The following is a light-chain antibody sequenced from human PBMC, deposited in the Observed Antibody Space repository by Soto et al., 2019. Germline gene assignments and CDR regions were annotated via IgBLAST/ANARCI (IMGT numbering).Light chain of an antibody. CDR3: SSYTTGTSVV. Sequence: QSALTQPASVSGSPGQSITISCTGTNSDIGTYNYVSWYQQYPGKAPKLMIYDVSNRPSGVSDRFSGSMSGNTASLTIAGLQAEDEADYYCSSYTTGTSVVFGGGTKVTVL. V-gene: IGLV2-14*01. CDR2: DVS. J-gene: IGLJ2*01. CDR1: NSDIGTYNY.